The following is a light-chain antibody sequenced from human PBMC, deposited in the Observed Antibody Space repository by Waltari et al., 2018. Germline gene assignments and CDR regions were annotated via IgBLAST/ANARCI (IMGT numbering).Light chain of an antibody. CDR2: WAS. Sequence: DIVMTQSPDSLAVSLGERATINCKSSQSILYSSNNKNYLAWYQQKPGQSPKLLINWASTRESGVPDRFSGSGSGTDFTLTISSLQAEDVAVYFCQQHYNTPLTFGGGTKVEIK. CDR3: QQHYNTPLT. CDR1: QSILYSSNNKNY. V-gene: IGKV4-1*01. J-gene: IGKJ4*01.